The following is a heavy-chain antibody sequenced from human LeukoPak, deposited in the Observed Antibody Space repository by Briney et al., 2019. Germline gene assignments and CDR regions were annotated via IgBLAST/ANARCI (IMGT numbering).Heavy chain of an antibody. V-gene: IGHV3-23*01. CDR1: GFTFSSYA. CDR2: ISGSGGST. D-gene: IGHD3-10*01. CDR3: AKDHSRSGTWAEALFDP. J-gene: IGHJ5*02. Sequence: SGGSLRLSCAASGFTFSSYAMSWVRQAPGKGLEWVSAISGSGGSTYYADSVKGRFTISRDNSKNTLYLQMNSLRAEDTAVYYCAKDHSRSGTWAEALFDPWGQGTLVTVSS.